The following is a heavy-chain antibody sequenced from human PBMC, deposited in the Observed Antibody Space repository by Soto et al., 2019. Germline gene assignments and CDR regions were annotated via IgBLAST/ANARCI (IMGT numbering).Heavy chain of an antibody. V-gene: IGHV4-34*01. CDR1: GGSFSGYY. CDR2: INHSGST. J-gene: IGHJ6*02. D-gene: IGHD4-4*01. Sequence: QVQLQQWGAGLLKPSETLSLTCAVYGGSFSGYYWSWIRQPPGKGLEWIGEINHSGSTNYNPSLKSRVTISVDTSTNQFSLKRSSVTAADTAVYYCASASNYLYYYYGMDVWGQGTTVTVSS. CDR3: ASASNYLYYYYGMDV.